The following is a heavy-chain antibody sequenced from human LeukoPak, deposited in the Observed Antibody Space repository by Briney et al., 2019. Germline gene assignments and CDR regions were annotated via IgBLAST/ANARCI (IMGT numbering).Heavy chain of an antibody. V-gene: IGHV1-58*02. CDR2: IVVGSGNT. CDR1: GFTFTGSA. D-gene: IGHD3-22*01. CDR3: AADRYDSSGYYHFDY. J-gene: IGHJ4*02. Sequence: TSVKVSCKASGFTFTGSAMQWVRQARGQRLEWIGWIVVGSGNTNYAQKFQERVTITRDMSTSTAYMELSSLRSEDTAVYYCAADRYDSSGYYHFDYWGQGTLVTVSS.